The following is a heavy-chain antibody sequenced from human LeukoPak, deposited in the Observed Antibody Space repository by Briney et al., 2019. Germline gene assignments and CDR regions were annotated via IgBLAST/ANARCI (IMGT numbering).Heavy chain of an antibody. V-gene: IGHV1-69*05. CDR3: ATERRTQLNNWFDP. J-gene: IGHJ5*02. CDR1: GGTFSFSSYR. Sequence: GASVKVSCKASGGTFSFSSYRLSWVRQAPGQGLDWMGGVIPIFGTAKYAQNFQGRVTIPTDDSTSTAYLELIRPKSDDTAVYYCATERRTQLNNWFDPWGQGTLVTVSS. D-gene: IGHD1-14*01. CDR2: VIPIFGTA.